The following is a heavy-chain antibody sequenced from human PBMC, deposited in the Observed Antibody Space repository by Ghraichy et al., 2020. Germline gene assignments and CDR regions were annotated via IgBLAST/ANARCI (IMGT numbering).Heavy chain of an antibody. Sequence: GGSLRLSCAASGFTVSSNYMSWVRQAPGKGLEWVSVIYSGGSTYYADSVKGRFTISRDNSKNTLYLQMNSLRAQDTAVYYCARSHGILTGYLDYWGQGTLVTVSS. CDR1: GFTVSSNY. CDR3: ARSHGILTGYLDY. CDR2: IYSGGST. V-gene: IGHV3-53*01. D-gene: IGHD3-9*01. J-gene: IGHJ4*02.